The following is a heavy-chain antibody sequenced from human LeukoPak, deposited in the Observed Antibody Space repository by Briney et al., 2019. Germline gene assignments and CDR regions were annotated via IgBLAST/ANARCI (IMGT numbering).Heavy chain of an antibody. Sequence: PGGSQRLSCAASGFAFSDYYMSWIRQAPGRGLEWVSYISSSGGTIYYADSVKGRLTISRDNAKKSLYLQMNSLRAEDTAVYYCASVYYYGMDVWGQGTTVTVSS. CDR2: ISSSGGTI. CDR3: ASVYYYGMDV. J-gene: IGHJ6*02. V-gene: IGHV3-11*01. CDR1: GFAFSDYY.